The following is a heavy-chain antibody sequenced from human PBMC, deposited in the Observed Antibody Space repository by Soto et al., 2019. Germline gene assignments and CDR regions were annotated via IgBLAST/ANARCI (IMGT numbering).Heavy chain of an antibody. J-gene: IGHJ4*02. CDR3: ARDKTPIAVAGNRLDY. CDR2: IIPKFGTA. Sequence: QVQLVQSGAEVKKPGSSVKVSCKASGGTFSSYAISWVRKDPVHGLEWMGGIIPKFGTANYAQKFQGRVTITADESTSTAYMELSSLRSEDTAVYYCARDKTPIAVAGNRLDYWGQGTLVTVSS. CDR1: GGTFSSYA. V-gene: IGHV1-69*01. D-gene: IGHD6-19*01.